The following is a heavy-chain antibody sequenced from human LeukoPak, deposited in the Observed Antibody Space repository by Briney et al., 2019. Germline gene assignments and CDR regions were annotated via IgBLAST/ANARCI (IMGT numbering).Heavy chain of an antibody. CDR3: ARETRNYYDSSGYYLVDH. D-gene: IGHD3-22*01. CDR1: GGSISSSSYY. V-gene: IGHV4-39*07. CDR2: IYHSGST. Sequence: SETLSLTCTVSGGSISSSSYYWGWIRQPPGKRLEWIGSIYHSGSTYYNPSLKSRVTISVDTSKNQFSLKLSSVTAADTAVYYCARETRNYYDSSGYYLVDHWGQGTLVTVSS. J-gene: IGHJ4*02.